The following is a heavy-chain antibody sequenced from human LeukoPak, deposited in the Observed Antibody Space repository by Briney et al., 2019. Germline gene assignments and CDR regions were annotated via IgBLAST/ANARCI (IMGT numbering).Heavy chain of an antibody. D-gene: IGHD4-17*01. CDR2: ISGGGNTGA. Sequence: PGGSLRLSCAASGFTFSTYAMSWVRQTPGKGLEWVSSISGGGNTGAYYADSVKGRFTISRDNSKNTLYLQMNILRAEDTAVYYCARDYADYVGYFFFDYWGQGTLVTVSS. CDR1: GFTFSTYA. J-gene: IGHJ4*02. V-gene: IGHV3-23*01. CDR3: ARDYADYVGYFFFDY.